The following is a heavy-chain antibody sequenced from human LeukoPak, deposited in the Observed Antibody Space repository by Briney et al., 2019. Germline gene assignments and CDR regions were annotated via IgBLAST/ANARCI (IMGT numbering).Heavy chain of an antibody. D-gene: IGHD5-24*01. CDR3: STDRDGYIYFDY. CDR2: IIPIFGTG. Sequence: ASEKVSCKASGGTFTSYAISWVRQAHGQGHEWMGRIIPIFGTGTYAQKSQSRLTITTDESTSNAYMELSSLRSAAPAVSYCSTDRDGYIYFDYGGEGTLVTVS. J-gene: IGHJ4*02. CDR1: GGTFTSYA. V-gene: IGHV1-69*05.